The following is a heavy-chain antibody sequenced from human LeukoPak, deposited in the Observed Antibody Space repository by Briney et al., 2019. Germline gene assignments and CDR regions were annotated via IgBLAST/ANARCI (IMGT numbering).Heavy chain of an antibody. CDR3: ARGGGDFWSSYYSGYYFDY. D-gene: IGHD3-3*01. CDR2: IKQDGSEK. CDR1: GLTFTNYW. J-gene: IGHJ4*02. V-gene: IGHV3-7*01. Sequence: PGGSLRLSCAASGLTFTNYWMSWVRQAPGKGLEWVANIKQDGSEKYYVDSVKGRFTISRDNAQSSLYLQMNSLRAEDTAVYFCARGGGDFWSSYYSGYYFDYWGQGTLVTVSS.